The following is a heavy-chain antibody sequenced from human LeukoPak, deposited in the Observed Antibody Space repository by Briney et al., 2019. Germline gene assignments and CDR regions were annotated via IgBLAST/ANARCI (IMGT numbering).Heavy chain of an antibody. J-gene: IGHJ4*02. V-gene: IGHV3-7*01. CDR1: GFTFSSYW. CDR2: ILQDGSEK. Sequence: GGSLRLSCAASGFTFSSYWMSWVRQTPGKGLEWVGIILQDGSEKHYVASVNGRFTISRDNAKNSVYLQMNGLRAEDTAVYYCARAGAYSSSSPAGLWGQGTLVTVSS. D-gene: IGHD6-6*01. CDR3: ARAGAYSSSSPAGL.